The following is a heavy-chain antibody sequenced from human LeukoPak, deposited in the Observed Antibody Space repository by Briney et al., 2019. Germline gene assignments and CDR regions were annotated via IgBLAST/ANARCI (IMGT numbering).Heavy chain of an antibody. V-gene: IGHV1-69*02. CDR3: VVSGGAMITFGGVMYGD. Sequence: SVKVSFKSTGGTFSSYPIIWVRQPPGQGLEWMGRIIPILGIANYAQKFQGRVTINAAKPARTAYVDVSSLGSEDTAVYYCVVSGGAMITFGGVMYGDWGQGTLVTVSS. CDR1: GGTFSSYP. D-gene: IGHD3-16*01. J-gene: IGHJ1*01. CDR2: IIPILGIA.